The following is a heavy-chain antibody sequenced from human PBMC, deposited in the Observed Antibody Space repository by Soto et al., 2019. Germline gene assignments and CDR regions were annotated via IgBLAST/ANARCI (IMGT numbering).Heavy chain of an antibody. CDR1: GDSVSSNSAA. CDR2: TYYRSKWYN. D-gene: IGHD1-26*01. CDR3: SSGCSPGRELIGFHP. V-gene: IGHV6-1*01. J-gene: IGHJ5*02. Sequence: SPTLSLTCAISGDSVSSNSAAWNWIRQSPSRGLEWLGRTYYRSKWYNDYAVSVKSRLIINPDTSRNQFSLQLNSVTPEDTAVYYCSSGCSPGRELIGFHPWGQGTLVTVSS.